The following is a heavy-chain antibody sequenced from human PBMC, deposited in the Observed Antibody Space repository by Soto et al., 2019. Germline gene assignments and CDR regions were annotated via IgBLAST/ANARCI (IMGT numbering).Heavy chain of an antibody. V-gene: IGHV4-4*07. CDR1: GASISGFY. Sequence: SETLSFTCTVSGASISGFYWSWIRKSAGKGLEWIGRIYATGTTDYNPSLKSRVMMSVDTSKKQFSLKLRSVTAADTAVYYCVRDGTKTLRDWFDPWGQGISVTVSS. CDR3: VRDGTKTLRDWFDP. CDR2: IYATGTT. J-gene: IGHJ5*02. D-gene: IGHD1-1*01.